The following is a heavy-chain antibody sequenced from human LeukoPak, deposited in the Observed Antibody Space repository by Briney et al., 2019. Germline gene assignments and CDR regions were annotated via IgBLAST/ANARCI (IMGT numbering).Heavy chain of an antibody. D-gene: IGHD6-19*01. CDR1: GFTFSSYA. CDR2: ISGSSGST. V-gene: IGHV3-23*01. CDR3: AKSSTAVVNFDY. Sequence: GGSLRLSCAASGFTFSSYAMSWVRQAPGKGLEWVSAISGSSGSTYYADSVKGRFTISRDNSKNTLYLQMNSLRAEDTAVYYCAKSSTAVVNFDYWGQGTLVTVSS. J-gene: IGHJ4*02.